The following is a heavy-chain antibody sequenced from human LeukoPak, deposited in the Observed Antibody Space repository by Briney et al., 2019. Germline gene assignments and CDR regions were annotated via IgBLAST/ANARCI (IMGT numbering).Heavy chain of an antibody. V-gene: IGHV4-39*01. CDR2: INYSGSI. CDR1: GGSIRSTGDY. Sequence: SETLSLTCTVSGGSIRSTGDYWGWIRQPPGKGLEWIGNINYSGSIYYNPSLKSRVTISVDTSKNQFFLKLSSVTAADTAVYYCARHTGWDAFDIWGQGTMVTVSS. D-gene: IGHD6-19*01. J-gene: IGHJ3*02. CDR3: ARHTGWDAFDI.